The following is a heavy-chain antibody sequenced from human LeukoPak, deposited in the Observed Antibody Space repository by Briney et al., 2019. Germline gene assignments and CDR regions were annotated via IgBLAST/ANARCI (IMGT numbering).Heavy chain of an antibody. CDR1: GYTFTTYN. J-gene: IGHJ4*02. D-gene: IGHD3-22*01. Sequence: ASVKVSCKASGYTFTTYNITWVRQAPGQGLEWMGWISGYNGDTNYAQKVQGRVTMTTDTSTSTAYLELRSLRSDDTAVYYCARDGAYHDSSGSYYAVGDDYWGQGTQVTVSS. CDR3: ARDGAYHDSSGSYYAVGDDY. V-gene: IGHV1-18*01. CDR2: ISGYNGDT.